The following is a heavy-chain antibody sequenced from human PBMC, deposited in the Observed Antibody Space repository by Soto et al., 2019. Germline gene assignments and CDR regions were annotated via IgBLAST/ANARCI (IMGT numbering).Heavy chain of an antibody. J-gene: IGHJ4*02. CDR2: ISAYNGNT. V-gene: IGHV1-18*01. D-gene: IGHD2-21*02. Sequence: ASVKVSCKASGYTFTSYGISWVRQAPGQGLEWMGWISAYNGNTNYAQKLQGRVTMTTDTSTSTAYMELRSLRSDDTAVYYCARDCGGDCYSYPDYWGQGTLVTVSS. CDR3: ARDCGGDCYSYPDY. CDR1: GYTFTSYG.